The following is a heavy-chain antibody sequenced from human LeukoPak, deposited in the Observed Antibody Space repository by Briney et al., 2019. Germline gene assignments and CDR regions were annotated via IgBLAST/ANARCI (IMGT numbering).Heavy chain of an antibody. D-gene: IGHD5/OR15-5a*01. Sequence: GGSLRLSCAASGFTFSSYALTWVRQAPGKGLEWVSTITGSGGSTYYADSVKGRFTISRDNSKNMLYLQMNSLRAEDTAVYYCVSPVRDYWGQGTLVTVSS. V-gene: IGHV3-23*01. CDR1: GFTFSSYA. J-gene: IGHJ4*02. CDR2: ITGSGGST. CDR3: VSPVRDY.